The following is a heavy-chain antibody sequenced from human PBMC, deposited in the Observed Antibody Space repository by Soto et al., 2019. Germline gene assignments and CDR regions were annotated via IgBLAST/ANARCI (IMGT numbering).Heavy chain of an antibody. CDR3: ARVQPRYSYGPLDY. CDR2: SIPIFGTA. Sequence: SVKFSCKASGGTFSSYAISWVRQAPGQGLEWMGGSIPIFGTANYAQKFQGRVTITADESTSTAYMELSSLRSEDTAVYYCARVQPRYSYGPLDYCGQGTLVTVSS. D-gene: IGHD5-18*01. J-gene: IGHJ4*02. CDR1: GGTFSSYA. V-gene: IGHV1-69*13.